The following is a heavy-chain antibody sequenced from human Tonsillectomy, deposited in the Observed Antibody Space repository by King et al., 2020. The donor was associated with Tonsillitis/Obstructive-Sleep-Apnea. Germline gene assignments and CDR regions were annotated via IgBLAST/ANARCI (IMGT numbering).Heavy chain of an antibody. V-gene: IGHV4-34*01. D-gene: IGHD5-18*01. CDR2: INHSGST. CDR1: GGSFSGYY. J-gene: IGHJ3*02. CDR3: ARVDTAMEIPLDAFDI. Sequence: VQLQQWGAGLLKPSETLSLTCAVYGGSFSGYYWSWIRQPPGKGLEWIGEINHSGSTNYNPSLKSRVTISVDTSKNKVSLKLSSVTAADTAVYYCARVDTAMEIPLDAFDIWGQGTMVTVSS.